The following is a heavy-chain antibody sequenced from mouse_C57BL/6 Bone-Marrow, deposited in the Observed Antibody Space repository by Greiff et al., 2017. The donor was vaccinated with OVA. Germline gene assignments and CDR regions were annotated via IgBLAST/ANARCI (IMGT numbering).Heavy chain of an antibody. CDR3: ASDYDEGFDY. CDR2: IDPEDGET. J-gene: IGHJ2*01. Sequence: VQLKQSGAELVKPGASVKLSCTASGFNIKDYYMHWVKQRTEQGLEWIGRIDPEDGETKYAPKFQGKATITADTSSNTAYLRISSLTAEDAAVYYCASDYDEGFDYWGQGTTLTVSS. CDR1: GFNIKDYY. V-gene: IGHV14-2*01. D-gene: IGHD2-4*01.